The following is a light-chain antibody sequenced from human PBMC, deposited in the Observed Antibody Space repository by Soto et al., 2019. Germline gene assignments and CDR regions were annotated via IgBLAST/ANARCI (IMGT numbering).Light chain of an antibody. CDR3: MQGTYSPRT. CDR1: QSLVYTDGNTY. CDR2: KVS. Sequence: DVLMTQSPLSLPVTLGQPASISCTSSQSLVYTDGNTYLNWFQQRPGQSPRRLIYKVSSRDSGVPDRFCGSRSGTAFTLLISRVDSEDLAIYYGMQGTYSPRTFGPGTRVDI. V-gene: IGKV2-30*01. J-gene: IGKJ3*01.